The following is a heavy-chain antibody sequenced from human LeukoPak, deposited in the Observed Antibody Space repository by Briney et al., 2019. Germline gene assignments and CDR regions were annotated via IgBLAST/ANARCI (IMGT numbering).Heavy chain of an antibody. Sequence: GGSLRLSCATSGFIFSTYALSWVRQAPGKGREWASSISGSGGSTYHADSVKGRFTISRDSSKNTLYLQMNSLRAEDTAIYYCARVIRAAPGKGYFDYWGQGTLVTVSS. CDR3: ARVIRAAPGKGYFDY. CDR2: ISGSGGST. J-gene: IGHJ4*02. D-gene: IGHD6-13*01. V-gene: IGHV3-23*01. CDR1: GFIFSTYA.